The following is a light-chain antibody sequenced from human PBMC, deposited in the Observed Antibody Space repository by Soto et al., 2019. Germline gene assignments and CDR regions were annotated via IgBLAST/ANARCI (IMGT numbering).Light chain of an antibody. V-gene: IGLV1-40*01. Sequence: QSVLTQPPSVSGAPGLRVTISCTGSSSNIGAGYDVQWYQQLPGSAPKLLIYVSTDRASGVPDRFSGSKSGTSASLTITGLQAEDEADYYCQSYDRSLSVVFGGGTKLTVL. CDR3: QSYDRSLSVV. CDR1: SSNIGAGYD. J-gene: IGLJ2*01. CDR2: VST.